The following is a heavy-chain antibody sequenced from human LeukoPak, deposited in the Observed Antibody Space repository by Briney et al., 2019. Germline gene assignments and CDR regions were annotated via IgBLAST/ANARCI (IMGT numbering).Heavy chain of an antibody. CDR2: ISYDGSIK. CDR1: GFTFSSYA. CDR3: ARVWVNSSSTNWFDP. J-gene: IGHJ5*02. V-gene: IGHV3-30*04. D-gene: IGHD6-13*01. Sequence: GGSLRLSCAASGFTFSSYAMHWVRQAPGKGLEWVAVISYDGSIKYYADSVKGRFTISRDNSKNTLYLQMNSLRAEDTAVYYCARVWVNSSSTNWFDPWGQGTLVTVSS.